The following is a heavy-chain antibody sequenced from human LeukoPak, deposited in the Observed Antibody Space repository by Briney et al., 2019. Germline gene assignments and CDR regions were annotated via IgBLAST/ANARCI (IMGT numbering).Heavy chain of an antibody. CDR2: VHNSGST. V-gene: IGHV4-59*01. CDR3: ARGSGWYDP. Sequence: PSETLSLTCSVSGGSIGIYYWSWIRQPPGKGLEWIGYVHNSGSTNYNPSLKSRVTMSVDTAKNQFSLNLTSVTAADTAVHSCARGSGWYDPGGEGTLVTVSS. D-gene: IGHD6-19*01. J-gene: IGHJ5*02. CDR1: GGSIGIYY.